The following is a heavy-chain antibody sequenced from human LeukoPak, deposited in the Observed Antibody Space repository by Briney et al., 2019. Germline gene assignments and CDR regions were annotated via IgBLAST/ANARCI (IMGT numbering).Heavy chain of an antibody. Sequence: ASVKVSCKASGGTFSSYAISWVRQAPGQGLEWMGRIIPIFGIANYAQKFQGRVTITADKSTSTAYMELSSLRSEDTAVYYCARVGSKVPAAIEWFDPWGQGTLVTVSS. CDR2: IIPIFGIA. J-gene: IGHJ5*02. D-gene: IGHD2-2*02. CDR1: GGTFSSYA. V-gene: IGHV1-69*04. CDR3: ARVGSKVPAAIEWFDP.